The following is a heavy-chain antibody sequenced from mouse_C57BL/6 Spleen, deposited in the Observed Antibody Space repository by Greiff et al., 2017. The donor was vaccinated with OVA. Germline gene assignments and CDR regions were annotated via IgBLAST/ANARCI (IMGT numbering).Heavy chain of an antibody. CDR1: GYTFTSYW. J-gene: IGHJ4*01. CDR3: ARRWVRLYAMDY. V-gene: IGHV1-50*01. CDR2: IDPSDSYT. D-gene: IGHD2-2*01. Sequence: QVQLQQPGAELVKPGASVKLSCKASGYTFTSYWMQWVKQRPGQGLEWIGEIDPSDSYTNYNQKFKGKATLTVDTSSSTAYMELRSLTSEDSAVYYCARRWVRLYAMDYWGQGTSVTVSS.